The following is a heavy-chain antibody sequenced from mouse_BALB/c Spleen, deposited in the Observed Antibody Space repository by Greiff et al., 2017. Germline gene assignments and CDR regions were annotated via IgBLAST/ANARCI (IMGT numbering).Heavy chain of an antibody. V-gene: IGHV3-2*02. CDR1: GYSITSDYA. CDR3: ARYYDYDVGYYFDY. D-gene: IGHD2-4*01. Sequence: VQLQQSGPGLVKPSQSLSLTCTVTGYSITSDYAWNWIRQFPGNKLEWMGYISYSGSTSYNPSLKSRISITRDTSKNQFFLQLNSVTTEDTATYYCARYYDYDVGYYFDYWGQGTTLTVSS. CDR2: ISYSGST. J-gene: IGHJ2*01.